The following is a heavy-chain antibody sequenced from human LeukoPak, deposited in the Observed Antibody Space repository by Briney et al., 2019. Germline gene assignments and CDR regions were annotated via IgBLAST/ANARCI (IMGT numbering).Heavy chain of an antibody. Sequence: SETLSLTCTVSSHSIRISEYYWDWIRQPPGKGLEWIGNIFRTGTTYYNPSLKSRVTISLDMSKNQFSLEMTSVTAADTALYFCARRAPSLDYFDYWGQGTLVTVPS. D-gene: IGHD6-13*01. CDR3: ARRAPSLDYFDY. CDR2: IFRTGTT. V-gene: IGHV4-38-2*02. CDR1: SHSIRISEYY. J-gene: IGHJ4*02.